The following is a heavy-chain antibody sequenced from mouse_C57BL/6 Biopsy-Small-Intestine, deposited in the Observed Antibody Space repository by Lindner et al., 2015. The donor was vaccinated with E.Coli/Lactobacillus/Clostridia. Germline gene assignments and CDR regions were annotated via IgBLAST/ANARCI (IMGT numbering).Heavy chain of an antibody. CDR1: GYTFTSYW. V-gene: IGHV1-53*01. Sequence: VQLQESGTELVKPGASVKLSCKASGYTFTSYWMHWVKQRPGQGLEWIGNIYPSNGDNNYNEKFKNKATLTVDKSSSTAYMHLSSLTSEDSAVYYCAKDYHGTRSFDYWGQGTTLTVSS. J-gene: IGHJ2*01. CDR2: IYPSNGDN. CDR3: AKDYHGTRSFDY. D-gene: IGHD1-1*01.